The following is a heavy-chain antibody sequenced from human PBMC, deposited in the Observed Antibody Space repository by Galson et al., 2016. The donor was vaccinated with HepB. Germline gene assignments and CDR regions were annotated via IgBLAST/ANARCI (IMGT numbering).Heavy chain of an antibody. D-gene: IGHD3-16*01. V-gene: IGHV3-23*01. CDR2: TTGSGGTT. CDR1: GFTFSSYS. J-gene: IGHJ6*02. Sequence: SLRLSCAASGFTFSSYSMNWVRQAPGKGLEWVSGTTGSGGTTYYADSVKGRFNISRDSSKNTRYLQMTRLRVEDTAVYYCAKDVEKFGPPYGLDVCGQGTTATVSS. CDR3: AKDVEKFGPPYGLDV.